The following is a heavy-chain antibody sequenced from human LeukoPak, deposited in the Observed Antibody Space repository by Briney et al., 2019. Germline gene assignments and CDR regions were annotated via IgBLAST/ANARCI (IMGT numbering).Heavy chain of an antibody. V-gene: IGHV1-18*01. Sequence: ASVKVSCKASGYTFSSYGISGVRQAPGQGLEWMGWISAYNGNTKYAQKLQGRVTMTTDTSTSTAYMELRSLRSDDTAVYYCARRFHDILSGYYSFFFGYWGQGTLVTVSS. D-gene: IGHD3-9*01. CDR1: GYTFSSYG. CDR2: ISAYNGNT. J-gene: IGHJ4*02. CDR3: ARRFHDILSGYYSFFFGY.